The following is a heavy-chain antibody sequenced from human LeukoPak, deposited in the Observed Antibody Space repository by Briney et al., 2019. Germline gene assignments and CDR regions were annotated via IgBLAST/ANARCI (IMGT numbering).Heavy chain of an antibody. Sequence: GESLKISCKGSGYSFTSYWIGWVRQMPGKGLEWMGIIYPGDSDTRYSPSFQGQVTISADKSISTAYLRWSSLKASDTAMYYCARRGQNWNYVRYYYYGMDVWGQGTTVTVSS. J-gene: IGHJ6*02. CDR1: GYSFTSYW. CDR3: ARRGQNWNYVRYYYYGMDV. CDR2: IYPGDSDT. V-gene: IGHV5-51*01. D-gene: IGHD1-7*01.